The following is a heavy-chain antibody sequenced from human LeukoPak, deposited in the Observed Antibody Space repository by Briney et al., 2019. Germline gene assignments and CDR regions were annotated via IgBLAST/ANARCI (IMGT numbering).Heavy chain of an antibody. Sequence: SETLSLTCTVSGGSISSGGYYWSWIRQHPGKGLEWIGYIYYSGSTYYNPSLKSRVTISVDTSKNQFSLKLRSVTAADTAVYYCARRPRNDILTGTPFDYWGQGILVTVSS. CDR3: ARRPRNDILTGTPFDY. V-gene: IGHV4-31*03. CDR2: IYYSGST. J-gene: IGHJ4*02. CDR1: GGSISSGGYY. D-gene: IGHD3-9*01.